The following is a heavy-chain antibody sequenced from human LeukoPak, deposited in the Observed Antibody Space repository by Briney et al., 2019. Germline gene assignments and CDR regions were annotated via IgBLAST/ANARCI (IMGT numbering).Heavy chain of an antibody. CDR2: IYSNGST. J-gene: IGHJ4*02. Sequence: SGALSLTCTVSGGTLSNYYWRWIRQPAGKGLEWVGHIYSNGSTNYNPSLKSRVTMSLDTSTKQFSLKLNSVTAADTAVYYCGRALGSGSYIDFWGQGTLVTVSS. CDR3: GRALGSGSYIDF. D-gene: IGHD1-26*01. V-gene: IGHV4-4*07. CDR1: GGTLSNYY.